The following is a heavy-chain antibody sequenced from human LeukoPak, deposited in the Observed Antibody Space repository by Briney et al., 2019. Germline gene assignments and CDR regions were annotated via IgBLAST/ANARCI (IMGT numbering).Heavy chain of an antibody. CDR1: GFTFSSYA. D-gene: IGHD3-10*01. V-gene: IGHV3-23*01. CDR3: ARMRGFGESNPSDY. CDR2: ISGSGGST. Sequence: PGGSLRLSCAASGFTFSSYAMSWVRQAPGKGLEWVSAISGSGGSTYYADSVKGRFTISRDNSKNTLYLQMNSLRAEDTAVYYCARMRGFGESNPSDYWGQGTLVTVSS. J-gene: IGHJ4*02.